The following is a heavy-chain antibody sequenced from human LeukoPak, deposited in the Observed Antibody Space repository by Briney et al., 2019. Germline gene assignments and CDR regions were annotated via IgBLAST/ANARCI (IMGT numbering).Heavy chain of an antibody. J-gene: IGHJ5*02. D-gene: IGHD6-13*01. Sequence: SGGSLRLSCAASGFIFSSYGMHWVRQAPGKGLEWVAFIRYDGSNKYYADSVKGRFTISRDNSKNTLYLQMNSLRAEDTAVYYCAKVGPYRSAAGTSNWFDPWGQGTLVTVSS. V-gene: IGHV3-30*02. CDR1: GFIFSSYG. CDR3: AKVGPYRSAAGTSNWFDP. CDR2: IRYDGSNK.